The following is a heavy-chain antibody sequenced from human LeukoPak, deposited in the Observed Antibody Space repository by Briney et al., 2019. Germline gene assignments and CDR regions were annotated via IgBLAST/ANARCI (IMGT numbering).Heavy chain of an antibody. CDR1: GGTFSSYA. CDR3: AREVPLGAYYYYYMDV. CDR2: IIPIFGTA. D-gene: IGHD3-16*01. J-gene: IGHJ6*03. Sequence: SVKVSCRASGGTFSSYAISWVRQAPGQGLEWMGRIIPIFGTANYAQKFQGRVTITTDESTSTAYMELSSLRSEDTAVYYCAREVPLGAYYYYYMDVWGKGTTVTVSS. V-gene: IGHV1-69*05.